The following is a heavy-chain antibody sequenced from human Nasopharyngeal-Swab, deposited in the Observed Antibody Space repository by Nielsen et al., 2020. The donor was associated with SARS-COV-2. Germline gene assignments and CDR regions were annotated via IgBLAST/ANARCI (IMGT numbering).Heavy chain of an antibody. CDR2: IYYSGST. J-gene: IGHJ5*02. Sequence: SETLSLTCTVSGGPISSSSYYWGWIRQPPGKGLEWIGSIYYSGSTYYNPSLKSRVTISVDTSKNQFSLKLSSVTAADTAVYYCARHDLNYDILTGYTLYWFDPWGQGTLVTVSS. CDR1: GGPISSSSYY. CDR3: ARHDLNYDILTGYTLYWFDP. V-gene: IGHV4-39*01. D-gene: IGHD3-9*01.